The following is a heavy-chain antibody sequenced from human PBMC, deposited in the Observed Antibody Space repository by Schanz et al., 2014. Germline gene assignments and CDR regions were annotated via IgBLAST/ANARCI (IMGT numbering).Heavy chain of an antibody. D-gene: IGHD3-22*01. CDR2: INPNTGGT. CDR1: GYTFSDYY. V-gene: IGHV1-2*04. J-gene: IGHJ6*02. Sequence: QVQLVQSGAEVKKPGASVKVSCKASGYTFSDYYIHWVRQAPGQGLEWMGWINPNTGGTNFAQKFQGWVTVTRDTSISTVYMELSRVTYEDTAVYYCARDDRAYYYGMDVWGQGTVVTVSS. CDR3: ARDDRAYYYGMDV.